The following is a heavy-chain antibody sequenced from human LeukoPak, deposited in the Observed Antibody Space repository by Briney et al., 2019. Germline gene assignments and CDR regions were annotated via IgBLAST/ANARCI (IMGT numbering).Heavy chain of an antibody. CDR1: GGSISSSNW. CDR3: ARVFQDVVVTAFDAFDI. D-gene: IGHD2-21*02. J-gene: IGHJ3*02. CDR2: IYHSGST. V-gene: IGHV4-4*02. Sequence: SETLSLTCAVSGGSISSSNWRSWGRQPPGKGLECIGEIYHSGSTNYNPSLKRRVTISVDKSKNQFSLKLSSVTAADTAVYYCARVFQDVVVTAFDAFDIWGQGTMVTVSS.